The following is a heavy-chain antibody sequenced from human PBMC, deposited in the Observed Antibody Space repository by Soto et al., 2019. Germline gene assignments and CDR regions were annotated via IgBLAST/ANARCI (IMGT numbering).Heavy chain of an antibody. Sequence: EVQLVQSGAEVKKPGESLTISCKGFGYSFTSSWIGWVRQMPGNGLEWMGIIYPGDSDTRYSPSFQGQVTISADKSISTAYLQWSSLKASDTAMYYCARHSKLLWFGESSYGMDVWGQGTTVTVCS. CDR1: GYSFTSSW. D-gene: IGHD3-10*01. V-gene: IGHV5-51*01. CDR3: ARHSKLLWFGESSYGMDV. J-gene: IGHJ6*02. CDR2: IYPGDSDT.